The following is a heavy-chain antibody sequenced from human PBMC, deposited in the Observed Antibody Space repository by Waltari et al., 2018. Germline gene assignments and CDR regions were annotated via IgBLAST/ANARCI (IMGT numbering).Heavy chain of an antibody. CDR3: AKPYGDYVVDAFDI. J-gene: IGHJ3*02. CDR2: IYHSGST. V-gene: IGHV4-38-2*01. D-gene: IGHD4-17*01. CDR1: GYSISSGYY. Sequence: QVQLQESGPGLVKPSETLSLTCAVSGYSISSGYYWGWIRPPPGKGLEWIGSIYHSGSTYYNPSLKSRVTISVDTSKNQFSLKLSSVTAADTAVYYCAKPYGDYVVDAFDIWGQGTMVTVSS.